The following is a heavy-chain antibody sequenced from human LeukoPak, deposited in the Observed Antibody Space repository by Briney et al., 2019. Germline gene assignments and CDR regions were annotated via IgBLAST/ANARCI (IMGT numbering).Heavy chain of an antibody. D-gene: IGHD2-2*01. Sequence: SETLSLTCIVSGSISGYYWSWIRQPPGKGLEWIGYIYISGSTNYNPSLESRVTISVDTSKNQFSLDLSSVTAADTAVYYCARQKCTSTSCLTKNAFDIWGQGAMVTVSS. CDR2: IYISGST. CDR3: ARQKCTSTSCLTKNAFDI. V-gene: IGHV4-4*09. J-gene: IGHJ3*02. CDR1: GSISGYY.